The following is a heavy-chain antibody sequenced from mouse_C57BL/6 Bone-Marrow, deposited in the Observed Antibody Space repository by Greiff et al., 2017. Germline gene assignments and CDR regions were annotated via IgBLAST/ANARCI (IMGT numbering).Heavy chain of an antibody. CDR1: GFSLTSYA. J-gene: IGHJ2*01. D-gene: IGHD1-1*01. CDR3: ASNPHVITPLCCDY. Sequence: VLLVESGPGLVAPSPSLSISCTVSGFSLTSYAISWVSQPPGQGLEWLGVIWTGGGTNYNSALKSSLSISKANSKCQVSSNMISLQTDDTASYSCASNPHVITPLCCDYWGQGTTLTVSS. V-gene: IGHV2-9-1*01. CDR2: IWTGGGT.